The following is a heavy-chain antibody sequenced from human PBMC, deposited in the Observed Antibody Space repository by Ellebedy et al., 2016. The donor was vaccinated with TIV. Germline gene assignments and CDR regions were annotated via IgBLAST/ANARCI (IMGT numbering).Heavy chain of an antibody. CDR3: AKGGRVQITDV. CDR1: GLTFHIYA. D-gene: IGHD1-1*01. J-gene: IGHJ6*02. Sequence: PGGSLRLSCGASGLTFHIYAMTWVRQAPGKGLEWVSTIESSGIVTYYAESVKGRFTISKDNSKNRVFLQMNSLRADDTAVYYCAKGGRVQITDVWGQGTTVTASS. CDR2: IESSGIVT. V-gene: IGHV3-23*05.